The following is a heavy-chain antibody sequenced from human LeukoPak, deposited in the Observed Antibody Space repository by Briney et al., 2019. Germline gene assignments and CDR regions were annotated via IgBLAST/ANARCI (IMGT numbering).Heavy chain of an antibody. CDR1: GFTFSNAW. Sequence: PGGSLRLSCAASGFTFSNAWMSWVRQAPGKGPEWVSAISGGGDKTIYTDSARGRFTISRDNSKNTCSLQMNSLKAEDTAFYYCAKELWEGSGYLEYWGQGILVTVSS. CDR3: AKELWEGSGYLEY. J-gene: IGHJ4*02. D-gene: IGHD3-3*01. V-gene: IGHV3-23*01. CDR2: ISGGGDKT.